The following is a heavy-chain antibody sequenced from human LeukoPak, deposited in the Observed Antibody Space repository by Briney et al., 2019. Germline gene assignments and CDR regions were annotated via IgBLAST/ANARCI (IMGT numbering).Heavy chain of an antibody. CDR3: ARGPSGYHNT. Sequence: HPGGSLRLSCAASEFSVGSNYMTWVRQAPGKGLEWVSLNSGGSTYYADSVKGRFTISRDNSKNTLYLQMNSLRAEDTAVHYCARGPSGYHNTGGQGTLVTVSS. D-gene: IGHD5-12*01. J-gene: IGHJ4*02. CDR1: EFSVGSNY. V-gene: IGHV3-66*01. CDR2: NSGGST.